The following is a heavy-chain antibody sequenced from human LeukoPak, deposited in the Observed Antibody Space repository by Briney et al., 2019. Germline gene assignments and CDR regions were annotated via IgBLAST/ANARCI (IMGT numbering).Heavy chain of an antibody. CDR3: AKDRSVLINTPIDY. J-gene: IGHJ4*02. V-gene: IGHV3-23*01. CDR2: ISGSGGST. CDR1: GFTFSSYA. Sequence: GGSLRLSCAASGFTFSSYAMTWVRQAPGKGLEWVSAISGSGGSTYSADSVKGRFTISRDNSKNTLYMEMNSLRAEDTAVYYCAKDRSVLINTPIDYWGQGTLVTVSS. D-gene: IGHD3-22*01.